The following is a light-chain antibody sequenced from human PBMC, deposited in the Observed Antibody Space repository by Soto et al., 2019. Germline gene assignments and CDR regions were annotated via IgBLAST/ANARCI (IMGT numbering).Light chain of an antibody. J-gene: IGKJ1*01. V-gene: IGKV3-15*01. CDR3: QRYNDNWPT. CDR2: GAS. CDR1: QTIRTN. Sequence: EIVMTQSPATLSVSPGETVTLSCRASQTIRTNLAWYQHKPGQSPRLLIYGASKRATGFPARFSGSGSGTEFTLSISSLQSEDFAVYYCQRYNDNWPTFGQGTKVDIK.